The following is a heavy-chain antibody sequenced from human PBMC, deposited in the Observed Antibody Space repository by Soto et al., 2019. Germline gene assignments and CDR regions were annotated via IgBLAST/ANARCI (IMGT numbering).Heavy chain of an antibody. D-gene: IGHD3-10*01. Sequence: VASVKVSCKASGYNFINYGITWVRQAHGQGLEWMGWISVHNGNIKYAQKLQGRVTMTTDTSTSTAYMELRSLRSDDTAVYYCVRDLDGSGSYYTDYWGPGTVVTVSS. CDR1: GYNFINYG. J-gene: IGHJ4*02. CDR2: ISVHNGNI. CDR3: VRDLDGSGSYYTDY. V-gene: IGHV1-18*01.